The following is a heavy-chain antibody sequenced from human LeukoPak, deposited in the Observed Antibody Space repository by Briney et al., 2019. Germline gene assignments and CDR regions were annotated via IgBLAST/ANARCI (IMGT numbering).Heavy chain of an antibody. CDR1: GGSFSGYY. CDR3: ARHPVHMYDDPFDI. Sequence: PSETLSLTCAVYGGSFSGYYWSWIRQPPGKGLEWIGEINHSGSTNYNPSLKSRVTISVDTSKNQFSLKLSSVTAADTAVYYCARHPVHMYDDPFDIWGQGTMVTVSS. CDR2: INHSGST. J-gene: IGHJ3*02. D-gene: IGHD2-8*01. V-gene: IGHV4-34*01.